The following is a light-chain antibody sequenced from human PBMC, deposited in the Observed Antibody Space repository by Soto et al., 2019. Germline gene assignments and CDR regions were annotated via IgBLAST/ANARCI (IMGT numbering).Light chain of an antibody. CDR2: GAS. Sequence: EIMMTQSPATLSVSPGERATLYCKASQRISSNLAWYQQKPGQPPRLLIYGASTRASGIPARFSGSGSGTEFTLTISGLQSENFALYYCQQYNIWPPYTFGQGTKLEIK. CDR1: QRISSN. CDR3: QQYNIWPPYT. V-gene: IGKV3-15*01. J-gene: IGKJ2*01.